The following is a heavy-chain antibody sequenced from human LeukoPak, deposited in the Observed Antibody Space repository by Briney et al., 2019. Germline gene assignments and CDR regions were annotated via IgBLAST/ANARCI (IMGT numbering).Heavy chain of an antibody. D-gene: IGHD1-7*01. V-gene: IGHV3-20*04. Sequence: GGSLRLSCAASGFMFDDYGMSWVRQAPGKGLEWVSGINWNGGRTGYADSVKGRFTISRDNAKNSLYLQMNSLRAEDTAVYYCARDRITGTTGYFDYWGQGTLVTVSS. CDR2: INWNGGRT. CDR1: GFMFDDYG. J-gene: IGHJ4*02. CDR3: ARDRITGTTGYFDY.